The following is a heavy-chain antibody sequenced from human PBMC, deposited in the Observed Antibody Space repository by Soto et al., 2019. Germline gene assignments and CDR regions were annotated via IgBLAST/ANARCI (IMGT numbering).Heavy chain of an antibody. CDR3: AGSYSSSWYFYNYYYGMDV. D-gene: IGHD6-13*01. V-gene: IGHV4-39*01. Sequence: SETLSLTCTVSGGSISSSSYYWGWIRQHPGKGLEWIGSIYYSGSTYYNPSLKSRVTISVDTSKNQFSLMLSSVTAADTAVYYCAGSYSSSWYFYNYYYGMDVWGQGTTVTVSS. CDR2: IYYSGST. J-gene: IGHJ6*02. CDR1: GGSISSSSYY.